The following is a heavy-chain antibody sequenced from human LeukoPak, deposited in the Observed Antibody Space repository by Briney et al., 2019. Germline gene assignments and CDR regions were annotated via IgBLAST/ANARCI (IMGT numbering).Heavy chain of an antibody. CDR2: IYYSGST. D-gene: IGHD4-17*01. Sequence: SETLSLTCTVSGGSISSYYWSWIRQPPGKGLEWIGYIYYSGSTSYNPSLKSRVTISVDTSKNQFSLKLSSVTAADTAVYYCAREGTDYGDVAWGQGTLVTVSS. CDR1: GGSISSYY. V-gene: IGHV4-59*01. J-gene: IGHJ5*02. CDR3: AREGTDYGDVA.